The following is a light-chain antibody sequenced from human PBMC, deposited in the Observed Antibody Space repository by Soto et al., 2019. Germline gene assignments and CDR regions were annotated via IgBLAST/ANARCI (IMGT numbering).Light chain of an antibody. Sequence: DIQMTQSPSSLSASVGDRVTITCRVSQSISSYLHWYQQKPGKAPKLLINVASTLQSGVPSRFSGSGSGTDFTLAITSLQPEDFATYYCQQSSSTPQTFGGGTRVEIK. CDR1: QSISSY. CDR3: QQSSSTPQT. CDR2: VAS. J-gene: IGKJ4*01. V-gene: IGKV1-39*01.